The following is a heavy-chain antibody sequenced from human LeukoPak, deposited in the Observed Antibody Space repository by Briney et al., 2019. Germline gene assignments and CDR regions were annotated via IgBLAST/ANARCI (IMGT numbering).Heavy chain of an antibody. D-gene: IGHD1-26*01. CDR1: GGTFSSYA. J-gene: IGHJ3*02. V-gene: IGHV1-69*06. Sequence: ASVKVSCKASGGTFSSYAISWVRQAPGQGLEWMGGIIPIFGTANYAQKFQGRVTITADKSTSTAYMELSSLRSEGTAVYYCASSGRGRAFDIWGQGTMVTVSS. CDR2: IIPIFGTA. CDR3: ASSGRGRAFDI.